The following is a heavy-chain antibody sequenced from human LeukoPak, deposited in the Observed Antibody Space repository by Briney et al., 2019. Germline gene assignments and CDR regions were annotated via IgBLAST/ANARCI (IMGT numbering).Heavy chain of an antibody. CDR1: GGSISSGDYY. V-gene: IGHV4-30-4*08. J-gene: IGHJ5*02. Sequence: SETLSLXCSVSGGSISSGDYYWTWIRQPPGKGLEWIGYIYYSGSTYYNPSLKSRVIISVDTSKNQFSLKLSSVTAADTAVYFCARVHCSSTSCYRFDPWGQGTLVTVSS. CDR2: IYYSGST. CDR3: ARVHCSSTSCYRFDP. D-gene: IGHD2-2*01.